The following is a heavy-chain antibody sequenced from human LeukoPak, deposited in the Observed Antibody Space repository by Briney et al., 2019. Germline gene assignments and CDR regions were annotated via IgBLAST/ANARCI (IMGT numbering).Heavy chain of an antibody. CDR1: GFTFSSYW. J-gene: IGHJ4*02. D-gene: IGHD2-15*01. Sequence: GGSLRLSCAASGFTFSSYWMHWVRQAPGKGLVWVSRINSDGSSTNYADSVKGRFTISRDNAKNTLYLQTSSLRAEDTAVYHCARAYCSDGVCYPYFDRWGQGTLVTVSS. CDR3: ARAYCSDGVCYPYFDR. V-gene: IGHV3-74*01. CDR2: INSDGSST.